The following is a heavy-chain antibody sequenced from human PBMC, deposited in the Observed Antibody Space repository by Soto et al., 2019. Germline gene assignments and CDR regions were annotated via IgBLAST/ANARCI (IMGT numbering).Heavy chain of an antibody. CDR2: INRNNGVV. V-gene: IGHV3-48*04. Sequence: LRHSCAASGFTFSGYNMNWVRQAPGRGLEWVSYINRNNGVVSYADSVKGRFTISRDNARNTVSLQMNNLRVEDTALYYCVRDGRGGWLFDACGQGTLVTLSS. CDR3: VRDGRGGWLFDA. CDR1: GFTFSGYN. D-gene: IGHD6-19*01. J-gene: IGHJ4*02.